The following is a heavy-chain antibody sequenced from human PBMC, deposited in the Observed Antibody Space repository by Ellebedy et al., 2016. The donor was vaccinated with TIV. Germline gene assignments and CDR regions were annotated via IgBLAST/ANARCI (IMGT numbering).Heavy chain of an antibody. CDR2: ISSTGSRT. CDR3: SKERTTGSYSTDICDI. Sequence: PGGSLRLSCAASGFTFSSYAMSWVRQAPGKGLEWVSTISSTGSRTYYADSVEGRFIISRDNSKKTLYLQMNSLRAEDMAVYYCSKERTTGSYSTDICDIWGQGTMVSVSS. V-gene: IGHV3-23*01. D-gene: IGHD1-26*01. J-gene: IGHJ3*02. CDR1: GFTFSSYA.